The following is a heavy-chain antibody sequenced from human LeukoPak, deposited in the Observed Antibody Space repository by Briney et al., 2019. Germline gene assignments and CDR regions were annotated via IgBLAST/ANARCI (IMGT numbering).Heavy chain of an antibody. Sequence: GGSLRLSCAASGFTVSSNYMSWVRQAPGKGLEWVSVIYSGGSTYYADSVKGRFTISRDNSKNTLYLQMNSLRAEDTAVYYCARDLGSSSPGYYYYGMDVWGQGTTVTVSS. CDR3: ARDLGSSSPGYYYYGMDV. V-gene: IGHV3-53*01. CDR1: GFTVSSNY. CDR2: IYSGGST. J-gene: IGHJ6*02. D-gene: IGHD6-13*01.